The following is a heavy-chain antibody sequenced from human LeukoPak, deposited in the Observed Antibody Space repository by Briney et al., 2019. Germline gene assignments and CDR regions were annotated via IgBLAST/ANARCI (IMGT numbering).Heavy chain of an antibody. D-gene: IGHD4-11*01. CDR3: AKDAQRGFDYSNSLEY. CDR2: IWNDGSNQ. J-gene: IGHJ4*02. V-gene: IGHV3-33*06. CDR1: QFSFSHYG. Sequence: PGKSLTLSRVASQFSFSHYGMHWVRQAPGKGLEWVAVIWNDGSNQYYADSVKGRFTISRDNSQNTVYLQMHSLRAEDTAVYYCAKDAQRGFDYSNSLEYWGQGTLVTVSS.